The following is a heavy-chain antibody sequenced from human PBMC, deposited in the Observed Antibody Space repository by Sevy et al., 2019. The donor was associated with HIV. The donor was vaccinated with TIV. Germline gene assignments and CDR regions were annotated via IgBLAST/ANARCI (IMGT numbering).Heavy chain of an antibody. D-gene: IGHD1-26*01. V-gene: IGHV3-23*01. Sequence: GGSLRLSCVASGFTFSNAWMSWVRQAPGKGLEWVSGMSGSGGSTYYADSMKGRFAISRDNSKNTLYLQMNSLRAEDTAVYYCAKDRVWELGDAFDIWGQGTMVTVSS. J-gene: IGHJ3*02. CDR3: AKDRVWELGDAFDI. CDR2: MSGSGGST. CDR1: GFTFSNAW.